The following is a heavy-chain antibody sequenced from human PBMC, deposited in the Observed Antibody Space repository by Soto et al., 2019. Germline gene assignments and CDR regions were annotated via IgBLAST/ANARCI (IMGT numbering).Heavy chain of an antibody. V-gene: IGHV4-34*01. J-gene: IGHJ5*02. Sequence: PSETLSLTCAVSGGSFNDYYWIWIRQPPGKGLEWLGDIRDSGSTNYNPSLKSRVTISVDRSKNQFSLKLSSVTSADTAVYYCARVRKKFPIFGVFTPRGWFDPWGQGTLVTVSS. CDR1: GGSFNDYY. CDR2: IRDSGST. D-gene: IGHD3-3*01. CDR3: ARVRKKFPIFGVFTPRGWFDP.